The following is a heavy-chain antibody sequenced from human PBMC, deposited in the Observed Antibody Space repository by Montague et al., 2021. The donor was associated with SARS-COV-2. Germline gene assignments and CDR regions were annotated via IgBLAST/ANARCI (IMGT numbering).Heavy chain of an antibody. J-gene: IGHJ6*02. D-gene: IGHD4-17*01. CDR3: ARGRTVTTFYSYYGMDV. CDR1: GGSFSGYY. Sequence: SETLSLTCAVYGGSFSGYYCCWIRQPPGKGLEWIGEINHSGSTNXNPSLKSRVTISVDTSKNQFSLKLSSLTAADTAVYYCARGRTVTTFYSYYGMDVWGQGTTVTVSS. V-gene: IGHV4-34*01. CDR2: INHSGST.